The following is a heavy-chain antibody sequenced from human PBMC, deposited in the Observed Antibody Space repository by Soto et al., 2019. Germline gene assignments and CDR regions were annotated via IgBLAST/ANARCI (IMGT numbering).Heavy chain of an antibody. V-gene: IGHV3-23*01. Sequence: GGSLRLSCAASEFTFSSYAMSWVRQAPGKGLEWVSAISVSGSTVYADSVKGRFTISRDNSKNTLYLQMNSLRAEDTAMFYCAKNLISSGYYAGPFDYWGQGTLVTVSS. D-gene: IGHD3-22*01. CDR2: ISVSGST. J-gene: IGHJ4*02. CDR3: AKNLISSGYYAGPFDY. CDR1: EFTFSSYA.